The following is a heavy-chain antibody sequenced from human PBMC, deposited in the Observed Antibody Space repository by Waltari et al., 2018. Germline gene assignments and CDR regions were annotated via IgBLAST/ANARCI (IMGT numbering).Heavy chain of an antibody. J-gene: IGHJ6*03. CDR3: ARGDFRLSYYYMDV. Sequence: QVQLVQSGAEVKKPGASVKVSCKASGYTFTGYYIHWVRQAPGQGLEWMWWISPNSGDTNDAQKFQGRVTMPRDTATTTAYMELSRLTSDDTAVFYCARGDFRLSYYYMDVWGKGTTVTVSS. D-gene: IGHD3-3*01. CDR2: ISPNSGDT. V-gene: IGHV1-2*02. CDR1: GYTFTGYY.